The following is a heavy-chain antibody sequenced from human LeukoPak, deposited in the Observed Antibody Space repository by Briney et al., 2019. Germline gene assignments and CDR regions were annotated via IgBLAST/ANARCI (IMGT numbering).Heavy chain of an antibody. CDR2: IYYSGST. CDR3: ARKSIVGATTHFDY. CDR1: GGFISSYY. Sequence: PSEALSLTCTVSGGFISSYYWSWIRQPPGKELEWIGYIYYSGSTNYNPSLKSRVTISVDTSKNQFSLKLSSVTAADTAVYYCARKSIVGATTHFDYWGQGTLVTVSS. V-gene: IGHV4-59*08. D-gene: IGHD1-26*01. J-gene: IGHJ4*02.